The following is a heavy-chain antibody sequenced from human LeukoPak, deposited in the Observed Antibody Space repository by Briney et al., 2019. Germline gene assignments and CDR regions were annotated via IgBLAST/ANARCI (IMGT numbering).Heavy chain of an antibody. CDR2: ISPYNRQT. D-gene: IGHD3/OR15-3a*01. J-gene: IGHJ4*02. CDR3: ARVWDYSPRGRFAD. V-gene: IGHV1-18*01. CDR1: GYDFGNYA. Sequence: ASVKVSCRASGYDFGNYAITWVRQAPGQGLEWMGWISPYNRQTNYAQSLQGRITMTIDTSTSTAYMELTSLRSDATAVYYCARVWDYSPRGRFADGGQGTRVTVSS.